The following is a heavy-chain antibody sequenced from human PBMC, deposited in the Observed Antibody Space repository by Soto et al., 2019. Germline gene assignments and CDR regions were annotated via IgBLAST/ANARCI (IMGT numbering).Heavy chain of an antibody. CDR3: ARVAERGVHRSGYRFDC. Sequence: SSVKVYCKASGVTFSSYAISWVRQAPVQGLEWMGWIIPIFGTANYAQKFQGRVTITADESTSTSYMELISLRSEDTAVYYWARVAERGVHRSGYRFDCWGQGTLVPVS. V-gene: IGHV1-69*13. J-gene: IGHJ4*02. CDR2: IIPIFGTA. D-gene: IGHD3-22*01. CDR1: GVTFSSYA.